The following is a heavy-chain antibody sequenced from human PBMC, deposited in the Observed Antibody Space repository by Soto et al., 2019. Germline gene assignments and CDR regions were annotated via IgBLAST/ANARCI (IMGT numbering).Heavy chain of an antibody. D-gene: IGHD3-3*01. CDR1: GGSISNYY. V-gene: IGHV4-59*08. Sequence: SETLSLTCTVSGGSISNYYWSWIRQPPGKGLEWIGYIHYSGNTKYNPSLKSRVTISSDTSKDQFSLRLTSMTAADTAVYYCARGHYDFWSGYFATIDYWGQGTLVTGSS. CDR3: ARGHYDFWSGYFATIDY. J-gene: IGHJ4*02. CDR2: IHYSGNT.